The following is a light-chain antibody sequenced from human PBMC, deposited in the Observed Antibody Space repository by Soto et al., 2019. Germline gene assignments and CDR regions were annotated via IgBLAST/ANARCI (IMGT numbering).Light chain of an antibody. CDR3: GTWDSSLSAVV. J-gene: IGLJ2*01. Sequence: QSVLTQPPSVSAAPGQQVTISCSGSISNIGSNYVSWYRQLPGTAPKVLIYDNTKRPSGIPDRLSGSKSGTSATLGITGLQTGDEADYYCGTWDSSLSAVVFGGGTQLTVL. CDR2: DNT. CDR1: ISNIGSNY. V-gene: IGLV1-51*01.